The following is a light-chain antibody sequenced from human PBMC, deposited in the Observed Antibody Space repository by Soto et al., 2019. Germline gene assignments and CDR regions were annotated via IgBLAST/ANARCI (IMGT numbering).Light chain of an antibody. CDR3: QQYSKYPWT. Sequence: DIQMTQSPSTLSASVGDRVTVTCRASQSIDKWLAWYQQKPGKAPKLLMYKASLLQSGIPSRFSGSGSGTEFTLTISSLQSDDVASYYCQQYSKYPWTFGQGTKVEL. CDR1: QSIDKW. CDR2: KAS. J-gene: IGKJ1*01. V-gene: IGKV1-5*03.